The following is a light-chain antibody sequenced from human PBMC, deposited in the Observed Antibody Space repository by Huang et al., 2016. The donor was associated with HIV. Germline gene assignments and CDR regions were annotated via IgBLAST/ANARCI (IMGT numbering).Light chain of an antibody. J-gene: IGKJ1*01. CDR3: MQGIHLPWT. Sequence: DIVMTQTPLSLSVTPGQPASISCKSSQSLLHSVGKPYLYWYLQKPGQSPQLLIYEVSSRVSGVPDRFSGSGSGTDFTLNISRGEAEDVGVYFCMQGIHLPWTFGQGTKVEIK. CDR2: EVS. V-gene: IGKV2-29*02. CDR1: QSLLHSVGKPY.